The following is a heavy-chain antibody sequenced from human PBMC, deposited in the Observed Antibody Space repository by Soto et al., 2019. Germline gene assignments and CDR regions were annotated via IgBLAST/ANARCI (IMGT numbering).Heavy chain of an antibody. CDR3: ARGRPPNFDY. CDR1: GGSISSSSYY. J-gene: IGHJ4*02. V-gene: IGHV4-39*01. Sequence: SETLSLTCTVSGGSISSSSYYWGWIRQPPGKGLEWIGSIYYSGSTYYNPSLKSRVTISVDTSKNQFSLKLSSVTAADTAVYYCARGRPPNFDYWGQGTLVTVS. CDR2: IYYSGST.